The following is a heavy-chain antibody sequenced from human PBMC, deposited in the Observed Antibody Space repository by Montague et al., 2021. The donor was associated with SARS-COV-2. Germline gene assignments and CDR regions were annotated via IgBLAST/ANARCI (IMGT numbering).Heavy chain of an antibody. J-gene: IGHJ6*02. D-gene: IGHD2-15*01. CDR1: GGSFSPYY. CDR2: VSHTGST. CDR3: ARFRIWNHLCEMDV. Sequence: SETLSLTCSVSGGSFSPYYWTWIRQTPGKGLEWIGYVSHTGSTNYNPSLQSRVSMFVDSPKSQFSLELSSVTAADTAIYYCARFRIWNHLCEMDVWGQGTTVIVSS. V-gene: IGHV4-59*12.